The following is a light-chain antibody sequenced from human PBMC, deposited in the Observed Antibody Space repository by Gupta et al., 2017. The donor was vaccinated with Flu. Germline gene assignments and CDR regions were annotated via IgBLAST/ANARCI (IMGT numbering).Light chain of an antibody. CDR1: SSDVGGYNY. Sequence: QSALTQPRSVSGSPGQSVTISCTGTSSDVGGYNYVSWYQQHPGKAPKLMIYDVSKRPSGVPDRFSGSKSGNTASLTISGLQAEDEADYYCSSYAGSYLYVFGTGTKVTVL. V-gene: IGLV2-11*01. CDR2: DVS. CDR3: SSYAGSYLYV. J-gene: IGLJ1*01.